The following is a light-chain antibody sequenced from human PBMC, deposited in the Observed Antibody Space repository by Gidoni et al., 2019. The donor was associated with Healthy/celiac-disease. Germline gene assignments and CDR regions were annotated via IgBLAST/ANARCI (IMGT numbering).Light chain of an antibody. Sequence: EIVMTQSPATLSVSPGERATLSCRASQSVSSNLAWYQQNPGQAPRLLIYGASTRATGIPARFSGSGSGTDFTLTISSLQSEDFAVYYCQQYNNWPPGRTFGQGTKVEIK. J-gene: IGKJ1*01. CDR1: QSVSSN. CDR2: GAS. V-gene: IGKV3-15*01. CDR3: QQYNNWPPGRT.